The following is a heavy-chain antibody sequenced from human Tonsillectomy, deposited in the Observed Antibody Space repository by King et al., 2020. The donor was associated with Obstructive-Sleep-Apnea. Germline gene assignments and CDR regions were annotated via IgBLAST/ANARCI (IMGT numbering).Heavy chain of an antibody. D-gene: IGHD6-13*01. J-gene: IGHJ6*02. CDR1: GFTFSRYA. V-gene: IGHV3-23*04. CDR2: ISDTGDDT. CDR3: AGSWYEVYYYSMDV. Sequence: QLVQSGGGLVHPGGSLRLSCAASGFTFSRYAMSWVRQAPGKGLQWVSFISDTGDDTSYADSVKGRFTISRDNSKKTLYLQMNSLRAEDTAVYYCAGSWYEVYYYSMDVWGQGTTVTVS.